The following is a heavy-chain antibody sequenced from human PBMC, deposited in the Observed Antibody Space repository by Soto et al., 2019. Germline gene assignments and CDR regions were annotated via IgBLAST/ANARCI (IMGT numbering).Heavy chain of an antibody. CDR2: IYYSGST. J-gene: IGHJ6*02. CDR1: GGSISSGGYY. D-gene: IGHD3-22*01. V-gene: IGHV4-31*02. CDR3: ARSAGNYYDSSGYLRPYYYYGMDV. Sequence: SETLSLTWTVSGGSISSGGYYWSWIRQHPGKGLEWIGYIYYSGSTYYNPSLKSRVTISVDTSKNQFSLKLSSVTAADTAVYYCARSAGNYYDSSGYLRPYYYYGMDVWGQGTTVTVSS.